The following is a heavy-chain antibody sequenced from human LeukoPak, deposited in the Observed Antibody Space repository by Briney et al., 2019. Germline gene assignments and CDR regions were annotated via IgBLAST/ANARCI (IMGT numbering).Heavy chain of an antibody. Sequence: SETLSLTCTVSGGSISSYYWSWIRQPPGKGLEWIGYIYYSGSTYYNPSLKSRVTISVDTSKNQFSLKLSSVTAADTAVYYCARDERSSGWYNYFDYWGRGTLVTVSS. J-gene: IGHJ4*02. D-gene: IGHD6-19*01. CDR3: ARDERSSGWYNYFDY. V-gene: IGHV4-59*12. CDR1: GGSISSYY. CDR2: IYYSGST.